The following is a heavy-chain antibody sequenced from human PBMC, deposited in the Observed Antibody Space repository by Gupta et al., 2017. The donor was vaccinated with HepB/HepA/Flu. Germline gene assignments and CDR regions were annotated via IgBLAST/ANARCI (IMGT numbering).Heavy chain of an antibody. CDR2: VNTYNGYT. J-gene: IGHJ4*02. CDR3: ARGSLGECHY. CDR1: GYRFSSYG. Sequence: QVQLVQSGPEMKKAGASVKVSCRASGYRFSSYGFSWVRQAPGQGLEWMGWVNTYNGYTNYQQKFRGRVTMTTDLSTATAYMELRNLTSDDSGVYFCARGSLGECHYWGQGTLVSVSS. V-gene: IGHV1-18*01.